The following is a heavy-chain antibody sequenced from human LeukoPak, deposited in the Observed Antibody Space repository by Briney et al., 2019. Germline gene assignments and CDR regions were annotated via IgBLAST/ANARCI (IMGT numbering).Heavy chain of an antibody. CDR3: ARDSKYDSSGHTP. J-gene: IGHJ5*02. CDR1: GDSIRADNYY. D-gene: IGHD3-22*01. CDR2: IHYRGDA. Sequence: SETLSLTCIVSGDSIRADNYYWAWIRQPPGKGLEWIGSIHYRGDAYYGPTLKSRATLSVDTSKNQFSLMVSAVTAADTALYFCARDSKYDSSGHTPWGQGMLVTVSS. V-gene: IGHV4-39*07.